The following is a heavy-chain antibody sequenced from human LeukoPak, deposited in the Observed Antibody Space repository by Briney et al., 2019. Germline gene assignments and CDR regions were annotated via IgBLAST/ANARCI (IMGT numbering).Heavy chain of an antibody. Sequence: SGTLSLTCAVYGGSFSGYYWSWIRQPPGKGLEWIGEINHSGSTNYNPSLKSRVTISVDTSKNQFSLKLSSVTAADTAVYYCARRRAGDFWSGYWGYFDYWGQGTLVTVSS. CDR2: INHSGST. CDR3: ARRRAGDFWSGYWGYFDY. CDR1: GGSFSGYY. V-gene: IGHV4-34*01. J-gene: IGHJ4*02. D-gene: IGHD3-3*01.